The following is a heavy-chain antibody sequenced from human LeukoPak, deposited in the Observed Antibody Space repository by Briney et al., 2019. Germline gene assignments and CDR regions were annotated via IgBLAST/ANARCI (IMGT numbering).Heavy chain of an antibody. Sequence: GESLKISCKGSGYSFTSYWIGWVRQMPGKGLEWMGIIYPGDSDTRYSPSFQGQVTISADKSISTAYLQWSSLKASDTAMYYCARHARIAAAHNWFDPWGQGTLVTVSS. CDR3: ARHARIAAAHNWFDP. D-gene: IGHD6-13*01. V-gene: IGHV5-51*01. J-gene: IGHJ5*02. CDR2: IYPGDSDT. CDR1: GYSFTSYW.